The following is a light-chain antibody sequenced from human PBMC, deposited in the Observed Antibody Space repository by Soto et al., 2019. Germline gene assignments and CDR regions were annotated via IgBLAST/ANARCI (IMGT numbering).Light chain of an antibody. Sequence: DIQMIQSPSSLSAYVGARVTISCRASQDIGNHLAWYQQKPGKVPKLLIHAASTLQSGVPSRFSGSGSGTDFTLTISSLQPEDVATYFCKMYNIAPLITFGQGTRLEIK. V-gene: IGKV1-27*01. CDR3: KMYNIAPLIT. J-gene: IGKJ5*01. CDR1: QDIGNH. CDR2: AAS.